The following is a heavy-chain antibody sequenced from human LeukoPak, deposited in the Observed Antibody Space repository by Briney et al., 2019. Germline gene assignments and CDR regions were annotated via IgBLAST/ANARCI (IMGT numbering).Heavy chain of an antibody. J-gene: IGHJ1*01. CDR1: GLTFSSHW. V-gene: IGHV3-74*03. D-gene: IGHD3-10*01. CDR3: VVNTGSGTYGYFQP. CDR2: INGDGSST. Sequence: GGFLRLSCAASGLTFSSHWMHWVRQAPGKGLVWVSRINGDGSSTSYADSVKGRFTISRDNAKRTAYLQLNSLSAEDTAVYYCVVNTGSGTYGYFQPWGQGTLVTVSS.